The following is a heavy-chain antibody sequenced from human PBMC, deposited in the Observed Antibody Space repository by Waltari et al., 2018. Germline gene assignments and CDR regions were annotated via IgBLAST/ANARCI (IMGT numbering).Heavy chain of an antibody. CDR2: MNPNSGNT. Sequence: QVQLVQSGAEVKKPGASVKVSCKASGYIFTSYDINWMRQATGQWLEWMGWMNPNSGNTGYAQKFQGRVTMTRNTSISTAYMELSSLRSEDTAVYYCARGEQWLVEGWFDPWGQGTLVTVSS. CDR1: GYIFTSYD. CDR3: ARGEQWLVEGWFDP. V-gene: IGHV1-8*01. D-gene: IGHD6-19*01. J-gene: IGHJ5*02.